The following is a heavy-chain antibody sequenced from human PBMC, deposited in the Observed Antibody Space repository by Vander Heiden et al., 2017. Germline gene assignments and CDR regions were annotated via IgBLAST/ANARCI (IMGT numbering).Heavy chain of an antibody. CDR3: GRGVQTFDA. CDR1: GYKFIAYY. J-gene: IGHJ5*02. V-gene: IGHV1-2*06. CDR2: YRPYTGET. Sequence: QAQLVQSGAAEKEPGASVRFSCKASGYKFIAYYVHWVRQAPGQGLEWMGRYRPYTGETYYRQDFQGRVAMTGDTSIDTAYMELTGLKSDDTAVYYCGRGVQTFDAWGQGTLLTVSS.